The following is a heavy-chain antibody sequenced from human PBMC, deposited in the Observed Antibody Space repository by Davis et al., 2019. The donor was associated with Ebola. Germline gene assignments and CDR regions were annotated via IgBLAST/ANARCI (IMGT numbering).Heavy chain of an antibody. V-gene: IGHV3-23*01. CDR3: AREGYYEKYSMDV. CDR2: IGGSRPTT. Sequence: GESLKISCAASGFTFSTYWMTWVRQAPGKGLEWVSAIGGSRPTTYYADSVKGRFTISRDNSKNTLYLQMNSLRAEDTAVYYCAREGYYEKYSMDVWGQGTTVTVSS. D-gene: IGHD3-22*01. J-gene: IGHJ6*02. CDR1: GFTFSTYW.